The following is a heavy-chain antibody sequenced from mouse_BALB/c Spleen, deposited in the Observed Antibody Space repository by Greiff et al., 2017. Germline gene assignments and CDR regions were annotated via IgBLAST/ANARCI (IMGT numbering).Heavy chain of an antibody. Sequence: QVQLQQSGAELMKPGASVKISCKATGYTFSSYWIEWVKQRPGHGLEWIGEILPGSCSTNYNEKFKGKATFTADTSSNTAYMQLSSLTSEDSAVYYCARSGDGYYWFAYWGQGTLVTVSA. CDR3: ARSGDGYYWFAY. V-gene: IGHV1-9*01. CDR2: ILPGSCST. D-gene: IGHD2-3*01. J-gene: IGHJ3*01. CDR1: GYTFSSYW.